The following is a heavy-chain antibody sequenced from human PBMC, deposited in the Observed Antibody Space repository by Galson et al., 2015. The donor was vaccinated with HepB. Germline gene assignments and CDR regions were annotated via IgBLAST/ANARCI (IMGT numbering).Heavy chain of an antibody. Sequence: SLRLSCAASGFTFSSYGMHWVRQAPGKELEWVAVISYDGSNKYYADSVKGRFTISRDNSKNTLYLQMNSLRAEDTAVYYCAKEYAEDGYIFSRLSPYGMDVWGQGTTVTASS. CDR1: GFTFSSYG. V-gene: IGHV3-30*18. CDR3: AKEYAEDGYIFSRLSPYGMDV. D-gene: IGHD5-24*01. CDR2: ISYDGSNK. J-gene: IGHJ6*02.